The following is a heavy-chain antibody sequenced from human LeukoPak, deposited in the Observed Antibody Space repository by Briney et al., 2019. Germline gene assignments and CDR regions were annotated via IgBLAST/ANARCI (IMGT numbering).Heavy chain of an antibody. J-gene: IGHJ4*02. V-gene: IGHV4-59*11. CDR3: AKGRGKIAVAGTRARVSRSYYFDY. Sequence: SETLSLTCVVSGGSLSTRHWSWIRQSPGRGLEWIGYISDSGSTNYNPSLKSRVTISVDTSKNQFSLKLSSVTAADTAVYYCAKGRGKIAVAGTRARVSRSYYFDYWGQGTLVTVSS. CDR2: ISDSGST. CDR1: GGSLSTRH. D-gene: IGHD6-19*01.